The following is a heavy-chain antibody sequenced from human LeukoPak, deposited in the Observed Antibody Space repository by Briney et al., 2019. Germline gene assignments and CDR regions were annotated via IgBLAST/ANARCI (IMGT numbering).Heavy chain of an antibody. CDR3: AKVMLSYCGGDCYSGYFQH. CDR2: ISGSGGST. J-gene: IGHJ1*01. V-gene: IGHV3-23*01. Sequence: GGSLRLSCAASGFTLSSYAMSWVRQAPGKGLEWVSAISGSGGSTYYADSVKGRFTISRDNSKNTLYLQMNSLRAEDTAVYYCAKVMLSYCGGDCYSGYFQHWGQGTLVTVSS. D-gene: IGHD2-21*02. CDR1: GFTLSSYA.